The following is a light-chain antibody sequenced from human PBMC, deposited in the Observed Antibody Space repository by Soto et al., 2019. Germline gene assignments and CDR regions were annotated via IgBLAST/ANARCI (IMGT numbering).Light chain of an antibody. CDR1: HNIFYSSDNKNY. V-gene: IGKV4-1*01. Sequence: DIVLTQSPDSLAVSLGERGTINCKSSHNIFYSSDNKNYLSWYQQRPGQPPKLLFYWASTRESGVPDRFSGSGSGTHFTLTITSLQAEDVAVYYCQQYYSSPPTFGQGTKVDIK. CDR2: WAS. J-gene: IGKJ1*01. CDR3: QQYYSSPPT.